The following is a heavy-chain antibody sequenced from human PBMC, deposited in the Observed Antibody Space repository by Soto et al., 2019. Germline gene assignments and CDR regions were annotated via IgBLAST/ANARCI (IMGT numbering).Heavy chain of an antibody. CDR2: ISSSSYI. D-gene: IGHD3-10*01. V-gene: IGHV3-21*01. CDR3: ARGALQGVRGVIWYYYGMEV. CDR1: GFTFSSYS. Sequence: GVSLRLSCSASGFTFSSYSMSWVRQAPGKGLEWVSSISSSSYIYYADSVKGRFTISRDNAKNSLYLQMNSLRAEDTAVYYCARGALQGVRGVIWYYYGMEVCGQGSTVTVSS. J-gene: IGHJ6*02.